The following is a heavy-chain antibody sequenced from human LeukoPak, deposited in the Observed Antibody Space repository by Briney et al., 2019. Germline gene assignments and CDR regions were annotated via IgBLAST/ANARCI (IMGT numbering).Heavy chain of an antibody. CDR1: GFTFSDYY. V-gene: IGHV3-11*06. J-gene: IGHJ4*02. CDR3: ARSSSSWYPFDY. Sequence: GGSLRLSCAASGFTFSDYYMSWIRQAPGKGLEWVSYISSSSSYTNYADSVKGRFTISRDNAKNSLYLQMNSLRDEDTAVYYCARSSSSWYPFDYWGQGTLVTVSS. D-gene: IGHD6-13*01. CDR2: ISSSSSYT.